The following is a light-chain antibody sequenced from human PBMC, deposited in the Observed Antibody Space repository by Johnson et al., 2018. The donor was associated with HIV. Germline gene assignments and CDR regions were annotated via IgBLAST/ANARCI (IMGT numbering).Light chain of an antibody. CDR3: GTWDSSLSAYV. J-gene: IGLJ1*01. CDR2: ETN. CDR1: SSNIGNKY. V-gene: IGLV1-51*02. Sequence: HSVLTQPPSVSAAPGQKVTISCSGSSSNIGNKYVSWYQQLPGTAPKLLIYETNKRPSGIPDRFSGSKSGTSATLGITGLQTGDEAGYYCGTWDSSLSAYVFGTGTKVTVL.